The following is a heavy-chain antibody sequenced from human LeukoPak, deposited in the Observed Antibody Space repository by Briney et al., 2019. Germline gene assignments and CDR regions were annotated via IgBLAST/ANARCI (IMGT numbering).Heavy chain of an antibody. CDR1: GFTFSSYS. CDR3: ARDLSGVTGYTYGRGIDY. V-gene: IGHV3-7*01. J-gene: IGHJ4*02. D-gene: IGHD5-18*01. Sequence: GGSLRLSCAASGFTFSSYSMSWVRQAPGKGLEWVANIKKDGSEKYYVDSVKGRFTISRDNAKTSLYLQMNSLRAEDTAVYYCARDLSGVTGYTYGRGIDYWGQGTLVTVSS. CDR2: IKKDGSEK.